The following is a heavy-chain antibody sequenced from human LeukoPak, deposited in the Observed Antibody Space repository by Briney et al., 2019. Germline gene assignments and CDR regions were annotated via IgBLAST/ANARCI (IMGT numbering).Heavy chain of an antibody. V-gene: IGHV4-59*01. CDR3: GTANYNLSLTSRLTISVDTSKNQSSLNMSSVTAADTAVYYCARVHLGYSYPLPFDY. Sequence: ADTLSLTCTVSGGSISSYYWSWIRQPPGKGLEWIGYSYLLGLANYKPSLKSRVPISEDAHKKQPSLKLSSATAADTAVYYRGTANYNLSLTSRLTISVDTSKNQSSLNMSSVTAADTAVYYCARVHLGYSYPLPFDYWGQGTLVTVSS. D-gene: IGHD3-10*01. J-gene: IGHJ4*02. CDR2: SYLLGLA. CDR1: GGSISSYY.